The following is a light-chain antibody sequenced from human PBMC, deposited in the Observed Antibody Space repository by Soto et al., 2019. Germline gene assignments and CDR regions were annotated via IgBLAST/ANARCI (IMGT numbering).Light chain of an antibody. Sequence: DIQMTQSPSTLYASVGDRVTITCRASQSIGASLAWFQQKPGKAPNLLIYKASSLESGVPSRFSGSGSGTEFTLTISTLQLADFATYYCQQYNSSPLTFGGGTKVEIK. CDR3: QQYNSSPLT. CDR2: KAS. J-gene: IGKJ4*01. V-gene: IGKV1-5*03. CDR1: QSIGAS.